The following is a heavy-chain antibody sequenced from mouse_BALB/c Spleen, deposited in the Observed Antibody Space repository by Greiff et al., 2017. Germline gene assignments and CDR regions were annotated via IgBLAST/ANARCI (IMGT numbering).Heavy chain of an antibody. J-gene: IGHJ2*01. CDR3: ARGYGNYPYYFDY. V-gene: IGHV5-6-5*01. D-gene: IGHD2-1*01. CDR2: ISSGGST. CDR1: GFTFSSYA. Sequence: EVKVVESGGGLVKPGGSLKLSCAASGFTFSSYAMSWVRQTPEKRLEWVASISSGGSTYYPDSVKGRFTISRDNARNILYLQMSSLRSEDTAMYYCARGYGNYPYYFDYWGQGTTLTVSS.